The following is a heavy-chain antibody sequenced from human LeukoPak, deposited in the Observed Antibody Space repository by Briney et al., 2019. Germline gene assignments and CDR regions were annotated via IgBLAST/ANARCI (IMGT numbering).Heavy chain of an antibody. CDR1: GYTFTSYD. D-gene: IGHD3-10*01. V-gene: IGHV1-8*01. CDR2: MNPNSGNT. CDR3: ARASRGILWFGEPRYYFDY. J-gene: IGHJ4*02. Sequence: ASVKVSCKASGYTFTSYDINWVRQATGQGLEWMGWMNPNSGNTGYAQKFQGRVTMTRNTSISTAYMELSSRRSEDTAVYYCARASRGILWFGEPRYYFDYWSQGTLVTVSS.